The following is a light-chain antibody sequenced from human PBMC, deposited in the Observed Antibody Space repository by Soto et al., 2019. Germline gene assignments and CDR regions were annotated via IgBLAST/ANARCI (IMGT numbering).Light chain of an antibody. CDR1: QSVDSAF. Sequence: EIVLTQSPGSLSLSLGERATLSCRASQSVDSAFFAWYQQKPGQPPRLLMYGASRRATGIPDRVSGSGSGTNFTLTISRLEPKDFAVYYCQQEASSLTFGQGTKVEI. CDR3: QQEASSLT. J-gene: IGKJ1*01. CDR2: GAS. V-gene: IGKV3-20*01.